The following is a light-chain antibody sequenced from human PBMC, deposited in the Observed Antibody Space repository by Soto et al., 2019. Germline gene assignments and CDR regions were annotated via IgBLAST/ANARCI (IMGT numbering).Light chain of an antibody. J-gene: IGKJ1*01. CDR1: QNVSNN. CDR2: GAS. V-gene: IGKV3D-15*01. Sequence: EIVMTQSPATLSVSPGERATLSCRASQNVSNNLAWYQQRPGQAPRLLIYGASTRATDIPARFSGTGSGTEFTLTISSLQSEDFAVYYCQQYDSRPWTFGQGTKVEIK. CDR3: QQYDSRPWT.